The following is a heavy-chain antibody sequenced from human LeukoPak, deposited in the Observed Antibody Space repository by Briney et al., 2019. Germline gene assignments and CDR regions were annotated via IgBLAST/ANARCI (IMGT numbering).Heavy chain of an antibody. CDR2: IYTSGST. CDR3: ARDRGYCTNGVCYNDAFDI. CDR1: GGSISSYY. D-gene: IGHD2-8*01. Sequence: SETLSLTCTVSGGSISSYYWSWIRQPAGKGLEWIGRIYTSGSTNYNPSLKSRVTMSVDTSKNQFSLKLSSVTAADTAVYYCARDRGYCTNGVCYNDAFDIWGQGTMVTVSS. V-gene: IGHV4-4*07. J-gene: IGHJ3*02.